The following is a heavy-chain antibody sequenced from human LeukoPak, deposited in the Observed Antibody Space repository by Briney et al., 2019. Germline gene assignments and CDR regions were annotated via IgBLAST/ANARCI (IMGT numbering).Heavy chain of an antibody. CDR2: INPSGGST. Sequence: ASVKVSCKASGYTFTNYYIHWVRQAPGQGLECMGIINPSGGSTSYAQKFQGRVTMTRDMSTSTVYMELSSLKSEDTAVYYCARVRDGYNDAYDIWGQGTMVTVSS. CDR1: GYTFTNYY. J-gene: IGHJ3*02. D-gene: IGHD5-24*01. CDR3: ARVRDGYNDAYDI. V-gene: IGHV1-46*01.